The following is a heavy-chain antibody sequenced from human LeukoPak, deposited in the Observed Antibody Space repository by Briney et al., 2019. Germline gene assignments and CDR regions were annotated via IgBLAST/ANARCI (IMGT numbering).Heavy chain of an antibody. V-gene: IGHV4-59*01. CDR3: ASGTFDGPLYGTYWYFHV. Sequence: SETLSLTCAVSGASINNNYWTWVRQPPGKGLEWIGYIYSNGNTNYNPSLKGRVTMSIETSKNQFPLQLPSVTAADTAVYYCASGTFDGPLYGTYWYFHVWGRGTLVTVSS. D-gene: IGHD1-14*01. J-gene: IGHJ2*01. CDR2: IYSNGNT. CDR1: GASINNNY.